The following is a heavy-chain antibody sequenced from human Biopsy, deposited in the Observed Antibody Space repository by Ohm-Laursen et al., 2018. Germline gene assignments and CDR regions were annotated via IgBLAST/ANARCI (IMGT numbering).Heavy chain of an antibody. V-gene: IGHV4-59*08. J-gene: IGHJ2*01. CDR1: GGAISSYY. CDR3: ARHAPSYSGSYWRYFDL. CDR2: IYYTGST. D-gene: IGHD1-26*01. Sequence: TLSLTCTVSGGAISSYYWSWIRQPPGKGLEWIGYIYYTGSTNYNPSLRSRVTISVDTSMNPLSLRLTSVTAADTAVYYCARHAPSYSGSYWRYFDLWGRGTLVTVSS.